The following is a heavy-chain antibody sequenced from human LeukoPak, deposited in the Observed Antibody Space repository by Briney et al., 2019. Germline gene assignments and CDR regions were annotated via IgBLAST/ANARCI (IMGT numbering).Heavy chain of an antibody. J-gene: IGHJ3*01. CDR2: IYPGDSDT. Sequence: GESLKISCEGSGYSFTNYWIGWVRQMPEKGLEWMGIIYPGDSDTRYSPSFHGQVTMSVDKSINTAYLQWSSLEASDTAVYYCARPLLRYFDTHAFDLWGQGTMVTVSS. D-gene: IGHD3-9*01. CDR3: ARPLLRYFDTHAFDL. V-gene: IGHV5-51*01. CDR1: GYSFTNYW.